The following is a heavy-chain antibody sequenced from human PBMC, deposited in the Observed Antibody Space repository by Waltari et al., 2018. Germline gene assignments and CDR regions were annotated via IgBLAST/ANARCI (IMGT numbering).Heavy chain of an antibody. CDR3: AKDRVIAAAGTDWQH. V-gene: IGHV3-23*01. D-gene: IGHD6-13*01. J-gene: IGHJ1*01. CDR2: IGGSGGST. CDR1: GFTFSSYA. Sequence: EVQLLESGGGLVQPGGSLRLSCAASGFTFSSYAMTWVRQAPGNGLEWVSAIGGSGGSTYYSDSVKGRFTISRDNSKNTLYLQMNSLRAEDTAVYYCAKDRVIAAAGTDWQHWGQGTLVTVSS.